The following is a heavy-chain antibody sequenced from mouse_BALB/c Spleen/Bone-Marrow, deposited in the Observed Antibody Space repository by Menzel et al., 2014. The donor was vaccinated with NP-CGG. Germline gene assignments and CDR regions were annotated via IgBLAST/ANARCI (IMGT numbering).Heavy chain of an antibody. D-gene: IGHD1-1*01. CDR1: GFTFSNYA. Sequence: DVKLVESGGGLVKPGGSLKLSCAASGFTFSNYAMSWVRLSLEKRLEWVAELSGGGRYSYYPDTVTGRFTVSRDNAKSTLYLEMSSLRSEDTAMYYCARDYGTTYDSMDYWGQGTPVTVSS. CDR2: LSGGGRYS. CDR3: ARDYGTTYDSMDY. J-gene: IGHJ4*01. V-gene: IGHV5-9-4*01.